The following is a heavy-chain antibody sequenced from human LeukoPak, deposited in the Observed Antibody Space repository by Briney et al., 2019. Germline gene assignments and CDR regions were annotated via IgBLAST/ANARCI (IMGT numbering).Heavy chain of an antibody. Sequence: GGSLRLSCAASGFTFSDYYMSWIRQAPGKGLEWVSYISSSSSYTNYADSVKGRFTISRDNAKNSLYLQMSSLRAEDTAVYYCARDWNIWFGELFVDYWGQGTLVTVSS. CDR2: ISSSSSYT. V-gene: IGHV3-11*06. J-gene: IGHJ4*02. CDR1: GFTFSDYY. CDR3: ARDWNIWFGELFVDY. D-gene: IGHD3-10*01.